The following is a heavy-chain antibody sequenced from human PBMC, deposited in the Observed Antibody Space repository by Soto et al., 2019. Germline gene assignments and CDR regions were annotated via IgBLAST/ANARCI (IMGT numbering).Heavy chain of an antibody. V-gene: IGHV4-59*01. CDR3: ARGHTVIGKFDY. D-gene: IGHD4-17*01. CDR2: IYYSGST. J-gene: IGHJ4*02. CDR1: GGSISSYY. Sequence: QVQLQESGPGLVKPSETLSLTCTVSGGSISSYYWSWIRQPPGKGLEWIGYIYYSGSTNYNPSLKSRVTISVDTSKNQFSLKLSSVTAADTAVYYCARGHTVIGKFDYWGQGTLVTVSS.